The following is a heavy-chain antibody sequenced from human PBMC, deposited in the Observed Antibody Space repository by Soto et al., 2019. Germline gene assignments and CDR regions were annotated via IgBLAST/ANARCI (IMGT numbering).Heavy chain of an antibody. CDR2: IIPIFGTA. D-gene: IGHD3-16*01. CDR1: GGTFSSSS. CDR3: ARPIRDYAERGAQSASFDP. Sequence: QVQLVQSGAEVKKPGSSVKVSCKASGGTFSSSSISWVRQAPGQGLEWMGGIIPIFGTANYTQKFQGRVAIHAEASISQAYMELRRLSYDDRAVCYCARPIRDYAERGAQSASFDPWGQGNLVTVSS. V-gene: IGHV1-69*12. J-gene: IGHJ5*02.